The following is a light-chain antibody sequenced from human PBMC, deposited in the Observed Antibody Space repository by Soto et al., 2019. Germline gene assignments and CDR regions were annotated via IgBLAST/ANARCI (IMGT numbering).Light chain of an antibody. CDR1: QTVSSTY. Sequence: EIVFTQSPGTLSLSPGERATLSCRTSQTVSSTYLAWYQQKRGQAPRLLIYGTSNRATGIPDRFSGSGSGTDFTLTISRLEPEDFAVYHCQLYGSSTLYSFAQGTELEIK. J-gene: IGKJ2*01. CDR2: GTS. V-gene: IGKV3-20*01. CDR3: QLYGSSTLYS.